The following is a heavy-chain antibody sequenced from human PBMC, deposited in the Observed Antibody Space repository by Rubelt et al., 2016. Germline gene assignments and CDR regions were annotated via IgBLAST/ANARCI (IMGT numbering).Heavy chain of an antibody. CDR1: GFTFSSYS. CDR2: ISSSSSYI. V-gene: IGHV3-21*01. CDR3: AREEAVAGRVDY. J-gene: IGHJ4*02. D-gene: IGHD6-19*01. Sequence: EVQLVESGGGLVKPGGSLRLSCAASGFTFSSYSMNWVRQAPGKGLEWVSSISSSSSYIYYADSVKGRFTISRDNAKNSLYLQMNSLRAEDTAVYYCAREEAVAGRVDYWGQGTLVTVSS.